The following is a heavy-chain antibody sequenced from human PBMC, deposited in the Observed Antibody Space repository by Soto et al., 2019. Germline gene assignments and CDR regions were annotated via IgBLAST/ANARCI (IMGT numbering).Heavy chain of an antibody. V-gene: IGHV1-69*01. CDR2: IIPIFGTA. J-gene: IGHJ6*02. CDR1: GGTFSSYA. CDR3: TRVEAAARTFSYYYYGLDG. D-gene: IGHD6-13*01. Sequence: SSVQVSCTASGGTFSSYAISWVRQAPGQGLEWMGGIIPIFGTANYAQKFQGRVTITADESTSTAYMELSSLRSEDTAVYYCTRVEAAARTFSYYYYGLDGWGQGTTVTVSS.